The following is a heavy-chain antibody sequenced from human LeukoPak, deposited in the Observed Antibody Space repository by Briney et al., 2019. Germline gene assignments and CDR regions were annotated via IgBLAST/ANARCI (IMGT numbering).Heavy chain of an antibody. J-gene: IGHJ1*01. V-gene: IGHV3-7*01. CDR2: IKQDGSEK. Sequence: GGSLRLSCAASGFTFSSYWMSWVRQAPGKGLEWVANIKQDGSEKYYVGSVKGRFTISRDNAKNSLYLQMNSLRAEDTAVYYCAREVYCSSTSCYTGYFQHWGQGTLVTVSS. D-gene: IGHD2-2*02. CDR3: AREVYCSSTSCYTGYFQH. CDR1: GFTFSSYW.